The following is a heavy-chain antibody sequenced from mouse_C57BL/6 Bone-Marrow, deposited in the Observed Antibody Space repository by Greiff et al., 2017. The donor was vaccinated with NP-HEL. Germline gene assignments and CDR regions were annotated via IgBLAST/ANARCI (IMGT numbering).Heavy chain of an antibody. Sequence: QVQLQQSGAELAKPGASVKLSCKASGYTFTSYWMHWVKQRPGQGLEWIGYINPSSGYTKYNQKFKDKATLTADKSSSTAYMQLSSLTSEDSAVYYCAKGGFITTVVADYWGQGTTLTVSS. CDR2: INPSSGYT. D-gene: IGHD1-1*01. V-gene: IGHV1-7*01. CDR1: GYTFTSYW. J-gene: IGHJ2*01. CDR3: AKGGFITTVVADY.